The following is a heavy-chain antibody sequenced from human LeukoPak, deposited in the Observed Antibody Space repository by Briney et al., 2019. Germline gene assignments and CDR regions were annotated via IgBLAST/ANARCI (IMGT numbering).Heavy chain of an antibody. J-gene: IGHJ6*02. CDR3: ARDGVPAYYYAMDV. CDR2: ISSSGDYI. CDR1: GFTFSSYW. D-gene: IGHD3-16*01. V-gene: IGHV3-21*01. Sequence: GGSLRLSCAVSGFTFSSYWMSWVRQAPGKGLEWVSSISSSGDYIYYADSLKGRFTISRDNAKNSLFLQMNSLRAEDTAVYYCARDGVPAYYYAMDVWGQGTTVTVSS.